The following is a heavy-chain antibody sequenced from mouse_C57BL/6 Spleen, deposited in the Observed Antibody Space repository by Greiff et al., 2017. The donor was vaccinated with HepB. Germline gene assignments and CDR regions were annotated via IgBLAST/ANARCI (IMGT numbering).Heavy chain of an antibody. J-gene: IGHJ2*01. Sequence: EVMLVESGGGLVKPGGSLKLSCAASGFTFSDYGMHWVRQAPEKGLEWVAYISSGSSTIYYADTVKGRFTISRDNAKNTLFLQMTSLRSEDTAMYYCARLFTTAIDYWGQGTTLTVSS. CDR3: ARLFTTAIDY. CDR1: GFTFSDYG. CDR2: ISSGSSTI. D-gene: IGHD1-2*01. V-gene: IGHV5-17*01.